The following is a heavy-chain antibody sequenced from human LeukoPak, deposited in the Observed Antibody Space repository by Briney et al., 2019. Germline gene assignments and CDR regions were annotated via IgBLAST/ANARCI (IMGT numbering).Heavy chain of an antibody. D-gene: IGHD6-19*01. V-gene: IGHV3-23*01. J-gene: IGHJ4*02. CDR3: AKAAGSGWSQDYFDH. Sequence: GGSLRLSCAASGFTFSICAMGWVRQAPGKGLEWVSLIDSSGGGTYYTDSVKGRFTISRDNSKNMLFLQMNSLRAEDTAIFYCAKAAGSGWSQDYFDHWGRGTLVTVSS. CDR1: GFTFSICA. CDR2: IDSSGGGT.